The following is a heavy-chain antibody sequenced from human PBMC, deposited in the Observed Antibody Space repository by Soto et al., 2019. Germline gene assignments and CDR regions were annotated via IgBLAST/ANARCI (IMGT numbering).Heavy chain of an antibody. V-gene: IGHV4-59*01. CDR1: VGTISNYY. CDR2: MYYSGST. J-gene: IGHJ4*02. D-gene: IGHD4-17*01. CDR3: TRVGGYYGDYPNFDY. Sequence: SETLSLTCTFSVGTISNYYWSWIRHPPGKGLEWMGYMYYSGSTKYNPSLKSRVTISVGTSKNQFFLKLNSVTAADTAVYYCTRVGGYYGDYPNFDYLGQGTLVNVSS.